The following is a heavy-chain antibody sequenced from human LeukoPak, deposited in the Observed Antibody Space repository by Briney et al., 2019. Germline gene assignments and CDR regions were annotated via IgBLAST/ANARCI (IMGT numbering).Heavy chain of an antibody. CDR2: IYTSGST. D-gene: IGHD3-22*01. J-gene: IGHJ5*02. CDR1: GGSISRYY. CDR3: AREAPDTMIVVDTNWFDP. V-gene: IGHV4-4*07. Sequence: SETLSLTCTVSGGSISRYYWSWIRQPAGKGLEWIGRIYTSGSTNYNPSLKSRVTMSVDTSKNQFSLKLSSVTAADTAVYYCAREAPDTMIVVDTNWFDPWGQGTLVTVSS.